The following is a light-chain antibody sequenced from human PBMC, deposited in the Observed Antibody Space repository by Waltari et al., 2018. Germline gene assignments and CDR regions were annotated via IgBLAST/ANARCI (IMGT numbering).Light chain of an antibody. CDR1: QSISSW. J-gene: IGKJ4*01. V-gene: IGKV1-5*01. CDR3: QQYNSYSPVT. Sequence: DIQMTQSPSTLSASVGDRVTITCRASQSISSWLAWYQQKPGKAPKLLICDSSSLESGVPSRVSGSGSGTEFPLTISSLQPDDFATYYCQQYNSYSPVTFGGGTKVEIK. CDR2: DSS.